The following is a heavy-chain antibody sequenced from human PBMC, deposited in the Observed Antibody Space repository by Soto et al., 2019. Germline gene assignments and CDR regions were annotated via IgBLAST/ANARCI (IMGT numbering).Heavy chain of an antibody. D-gene: IGHD3-3*01. Sequence: ESGGGVVQPGRSLRLSCAASGFTFSSYGMHWVRQAPGKGLEWVAVISYDGSNKYYADSVKGRFTISRDNSKNTLYLQMNSLRAEDTAVYYCAKDAYDFWSGYRPNWFDPWGQGTLVTVSS. V-gene: IGHV3-30*18. CDR1: GFTFSSYG. J-gene: IGHJ5*02. CDR3: AKDAYDFWSGYRPNWFDP. CDR2: ISYDGSNK.